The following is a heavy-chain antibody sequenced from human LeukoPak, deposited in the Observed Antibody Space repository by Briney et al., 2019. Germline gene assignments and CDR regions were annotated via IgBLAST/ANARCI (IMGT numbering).Heavy chain of an antibody. Sequence: GASVKVSCKASGYTFIGYFIHWVRQAPGQGLEWMGWINPNSGGTNYAQMFQGGVTMTADTSTSTAYMELRSLTSDDTAVYYCARSGRGTYYYFDLWGQGTLVTVSS. D-gene: IGHD5-12*01. CDR1: GYTFIGYF. J-gene: IGHJ4*02. CDR2: INPNSGGT. CDR3: ARSGRGTYYYFDL. V-gene: IGHV1-2*02.